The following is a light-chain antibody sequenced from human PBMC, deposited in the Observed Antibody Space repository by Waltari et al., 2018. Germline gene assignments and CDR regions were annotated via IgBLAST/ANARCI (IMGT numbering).Light chain of an antibody. Sequence: DIQMTQSPSLLSASVGDRVTITCPASQRISSYLNWYQMKPGTAPELLIYAASSLQSGVPSRFSGSGSGTEFTLTISSLQPDDFATYYCQQTYSLFTFGPGTKVDFK. J-gene: IGKJ3*01. CDR2: AAS. CDR3: QQTYSLFT. V-gene: IGKV1-39*01. CDR1: QRISSY.